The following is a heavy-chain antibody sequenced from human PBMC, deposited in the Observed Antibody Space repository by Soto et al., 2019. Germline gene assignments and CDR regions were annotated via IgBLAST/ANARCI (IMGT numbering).Heavy chain of an antibody. V-gene: IGHV1-46*01. CDR3: ARESMATSPFDY. J-gene: IGHJ4*02. CDR2: INPGGGST. CDR1: GYTFTSYY. D-gene: IGHD5-18*01. Sequence: SVKVSCKASGYTFTSYYMHWVRQAPGQGLEWMGIINPGGGSTTYAQKSQGRVTMTRDTSTSTVCMELRSLRSEDTAVYYCARESMATSPFDYWGQGTLVTVSS.